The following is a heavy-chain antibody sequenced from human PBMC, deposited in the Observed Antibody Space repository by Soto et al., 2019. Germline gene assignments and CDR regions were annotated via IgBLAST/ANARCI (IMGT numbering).Heavy chain of an antibody. CDR2: LYYGGNT. D-gene: IGHD3-9*01. V-gene: IGHV4-39*01. CDR3: ARLQRGYFDSPGIFDY. J-gene: IGHJ4*02. Sequence: SETLSLTCTVSGGSISSNSYYWGRIRHTPGKGLEWIGSLYYGGNTYYNPSLYSRVTISVDTSKNQFPLKLSSVTAADTAVYYCARLQRGYFDSPGIFDYWGQGTLVTVSS. CDR1: GGSISSNSYY.